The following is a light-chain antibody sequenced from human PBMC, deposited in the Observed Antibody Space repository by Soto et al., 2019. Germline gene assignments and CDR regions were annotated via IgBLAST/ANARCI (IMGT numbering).Light chain of an antibody. V-gene: IGKV1-39*01. J-gene: IGKJ2*01. Sequence: DIQMTPSPSSLSASVGDRVTITCRASQSISSYLNWYQQKPGKAPKLLIYAASSLQSGVPSRFSGSGSETDFTLTISSLQPEDFATYYCQQSYSTPRTVGEGTKLEIK. CDR2: AAS. CDR1: QSISSY. CDR3: QQSYSTPRT.